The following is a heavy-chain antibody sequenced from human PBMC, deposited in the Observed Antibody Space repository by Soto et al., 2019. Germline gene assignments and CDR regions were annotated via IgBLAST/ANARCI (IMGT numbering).Heavy chain of an antibody. CDR1: GFTFSSYG. CDR2: ISDDGSNK. V-gene: IGHV3-30*18. CDR3: ANYCRSTSCFSGGLEH. J-gene: IGHJ5*02. Sequence: QVQLVESGGGVVQPGRSLRLSCAASGFTFSSYGMHWVRQAPGKGMEWVAVISDDGSNKYYADSVKGRFTISRDNSKNALYLQMTSLTAEDTAVYYCANYCRSTSCFSGGLEHWGQGTLVTVSS. D-gene: IGHD2-2*01.